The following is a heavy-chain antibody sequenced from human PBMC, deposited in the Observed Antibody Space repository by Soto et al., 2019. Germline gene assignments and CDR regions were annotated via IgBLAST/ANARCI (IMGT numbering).Heavy chain of an antibody. CDR1: GFTFTSSA. V-gene: IGHV1-58*01. Sequence: SVKVSCKASGFTFTSSAVQWVRQARGQRLEWIGWIVVGSGNTNYAQKFQERVTITRDMSTSTAYMELSSLRSEDTALYYCARERVGRTQRNIAAAGLFDYWGQGTLVTVSS. CDR3: ARERVGRTQRNIAAAGLFDY. CDR2: IVVGSGNT. D-gene: IGHD6-13*01. J-gene: IGHJ4*02.